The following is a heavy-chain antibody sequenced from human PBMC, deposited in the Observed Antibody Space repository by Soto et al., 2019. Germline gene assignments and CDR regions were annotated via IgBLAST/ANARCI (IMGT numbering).Heavy chain of an antibody. CDR3: ARGRRFLEWLYGSWFDP. CDR2: MNPNSGNT. D-gene: IGHD3-3*01. Sequence: QVQLVQSGAEVKKPGASVKVSCKASGYTFTSYDINWVRQATGQGLEWMGWMNPNSGNTGYAQKCQGRVTMTRNTSISTAYMELSSLRSEDTAVYYCARGRRFLEWLYGSWFDPWGQGTLVTVSS. V-gene: IGHV1-8*01. J-gene: IGHJ5*02. CDR1: GYTFTSYD.